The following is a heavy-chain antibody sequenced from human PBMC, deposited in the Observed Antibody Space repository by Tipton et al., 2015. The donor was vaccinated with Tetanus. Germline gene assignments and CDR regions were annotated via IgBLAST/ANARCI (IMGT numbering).Heavy chain of an antibody. CDR2: IYYNGNT. CDR1: GGSLFSGSFY. CDR3: ARQADNWFDP. D-gene: IGHD2-15*01. V-gene: IGHV4-39*01. J-gene: IGHJ5*02. Sequence: TLSLTCIVSGGSLFSGSFYWAWVRQAPGKGLEWIGNIYYNGNTFYLSSLKTRVTISADTSKNQFSQSLRSVTAADTAVYYCARQADNWFDPWGQGILVTVSS.